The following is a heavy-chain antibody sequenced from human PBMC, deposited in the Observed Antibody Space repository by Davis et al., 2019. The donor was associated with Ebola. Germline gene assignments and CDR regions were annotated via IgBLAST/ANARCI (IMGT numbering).Heavy chain of an antibody. CDR3: HAGFDY. J-gene: IGHJ4*02. D-gene: IGHD1-14*01. CDR1: RFTFSGSA. CDR2: IRSKANSYAT. Sequence: ESLKISCAASRFTFSGSAMHWVRQASGKGLEWVGRIRSKANSYATAYAASVKGRFTIPRDDSKNTAYLQMNSLKTEETAVYYCHAGFDYWGQGTLVTVSS. V-gene: IGHV3-73*01.